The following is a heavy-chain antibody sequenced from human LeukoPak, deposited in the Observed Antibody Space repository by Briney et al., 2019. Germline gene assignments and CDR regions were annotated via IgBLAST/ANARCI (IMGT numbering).Heavy chain of an antibody. CDR2: ISGSGGST. V-gene: IGHV3-23*01. CDR3: AGGYCGGDCYSFAFDI. Sequence: PGGSLRLSCAASGFTVSSNYMSWVRQAPGKGLEWVSAISGSGGSTYYADSVKGRFTISRDNSKNTLYLQMNSLRAEDTAVYYCAGGYCGGDCYSFAFDIWGQGTMVTVSS. D-gene: IGHD2-21*01. CDR1: GFTVSSNY. J-gene: IGHJ3*02.